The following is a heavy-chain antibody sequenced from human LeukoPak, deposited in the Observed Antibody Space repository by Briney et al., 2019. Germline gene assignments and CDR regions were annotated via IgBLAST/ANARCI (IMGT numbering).Heavy chain of an antibody. D-gene: IGHD6-13*01. Sequence: PGESLRISCKGSGFIFNTYWISWVRQMPGKGLEWMGIVDPTDSDVDYSPSFQGHVTISSDTSTSTVYLQWSSLKASDTAVYYCARRARCHSSFPLDFWGQGTQVIVSS. CDR1: GFIFNTYW. CDR2: VDPTDSDV. V-gene: IGHV5-10-1*01. J-gene: IGHJ4*02. CDR3: ARRARCHSSFPLDF.